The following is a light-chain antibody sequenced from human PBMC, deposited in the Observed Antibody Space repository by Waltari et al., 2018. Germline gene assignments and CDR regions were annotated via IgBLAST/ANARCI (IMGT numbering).Light chain of an antibody. CDR3: SSYTSSRTLI. J-gene: IGLJ2*01. Sequence: QSALTQPASVSGSPGQSIAIPCTGTTSAICSNKLSSWYQQNPAKAPNTIIYDVNGRPSGVSDRFSGSKSGNTASLTISGLQAEDEADYYCSSYTSSRTLIFGGGTKVTV. CDR1: TSAICSNKL. V-gene: IGLV2-14*01. CDR2: DVN.